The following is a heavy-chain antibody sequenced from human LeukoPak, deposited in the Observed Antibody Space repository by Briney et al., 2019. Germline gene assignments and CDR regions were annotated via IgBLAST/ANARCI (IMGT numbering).Heavy chain of an antibody. CDR2: LSCSSTFL. CDR3: ARDIAVAGNYFDY. CDR1: GFTFSSYS. V-gene: IGHV3-21*06. D-gene: IGHD6-19*01. Sequence: GGSLRLSCEASGFTFSSYSMNWVRQAPGKGLEWVSSLSCSSTFLYYADSVQGRVTISRDNAKNFLYLQMNSLRAEDTAVYYCARDIAVAGNYFDYWGQGTLVNVPP. J-gene: IGHJ4*02.